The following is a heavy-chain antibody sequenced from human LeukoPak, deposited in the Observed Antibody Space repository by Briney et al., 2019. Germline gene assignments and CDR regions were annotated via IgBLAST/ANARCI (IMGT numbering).Heavy chain of an antibody. V-gene: IGHV4-61*02. CDR3: ARTSGIAAAGYYFDY. J-gene: IGHJ4*02. CDR2: IYTSGST. Sequence: SETLSLTCTVSGGSISSGSYYWSWIRQPAGKGLEWIGRIYTSGSTNYNPSLKGRVTISVDTSKNQFSLKLSSVTAADTAVYYCARTSGIAAAGYYFDYWGQGTLVTVSS. D-gene: IGHD6-13*01. CDR1: GGSISSGSYY.